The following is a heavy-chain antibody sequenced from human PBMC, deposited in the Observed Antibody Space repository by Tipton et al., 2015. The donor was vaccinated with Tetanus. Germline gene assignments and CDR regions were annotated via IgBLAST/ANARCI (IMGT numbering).Heavy chain of an antibody. V-gene: IGHV3-23*01. D-gene: IGHD3-9*01. Sequence: SLRLSCAASGFTFSSYAMSWVRQAPGKGLEWVSAISGSGGSTYYADSVKGRFTISRDNSKNTLYLQMNSLRAEDTAVYYCAKGGRWYYDILTGYSLDYWGQGTLVTVSS. CDR3: AKGGRWYYDILTGYSLDY. CDR1: GFTFSSYA. J-gene: IGHJ4*02. CDR2: ISGSGGST.